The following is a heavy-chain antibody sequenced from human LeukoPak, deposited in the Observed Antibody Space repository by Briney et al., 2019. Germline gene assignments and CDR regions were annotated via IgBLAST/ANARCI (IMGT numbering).Heavy chain of an antibody. CDR1: GYSISSGHY. CDR2: IYHSGST. CDR3: ARLISGSSGYYHYYYYYYYMDV. V-gene: IGHV4-38-2*01. J-gene: IGHJ6*03. D-gene: IGHD3-22*01. Sequence: SETLSLTCAVSGYSISSGHYWGWIRPPPGKGLEWIGIIYHSGSTYCNPSLKSRVTISVDTSKNQFSLKLSSVTAADTAVYYCARLISGSSGYYHYYYYYYYMDVWGKGTTVTVSS.